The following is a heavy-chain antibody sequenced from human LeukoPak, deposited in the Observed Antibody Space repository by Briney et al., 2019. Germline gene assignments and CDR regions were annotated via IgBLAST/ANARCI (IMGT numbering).Heavy chain of an antibody. V-gene: IGHV3-48*01. CDR1: GFTFSSYS. J-gene: IGHJ4*02. D-gene: IGHD6-13*01. CDR2: ISSSSSTI. CDR3: ARDRYSSSGGAFDY. Sequence: GRSLRLSCAASGFTFSSYSMNWVRQAPGKGLEWVSYISSSSSTIYYADSVKGRFTISRDNAKNSLYLQMNSLRAEDTAVYYCARDRYSSSGGAFDYWGQGTLVTVSS.